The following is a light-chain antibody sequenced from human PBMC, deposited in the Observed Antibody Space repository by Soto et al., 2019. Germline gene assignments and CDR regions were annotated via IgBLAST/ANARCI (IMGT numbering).Light chain of an antibody. Sequence: QSVLTQPPSVSAAPGQKVTISCSGSTSNIGNYYVSWYLQVPGTAPKLLIYDNINRPSGIPGRFSGSKSGTSATLDITGLQTGDEADYYCASWDSSVSAVVFGGGTKLTVL. J-gene: IGLJ2*01. CDR3: ASWDSSVSAVV. CDR1: TSNIGNYY. V-gene: IGLV1-51*01. CDR2: DNI.